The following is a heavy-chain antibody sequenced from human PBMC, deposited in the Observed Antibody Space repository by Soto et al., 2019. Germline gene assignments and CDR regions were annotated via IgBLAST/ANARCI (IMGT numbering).Heavy chain of an antibody. J-gene: IGHJ5*02. V-gene: IGHV4-39*02. CDR2: IHYTGST. CDR1: GASVSGGGYY. D-gene: IGHD5-18*01. CDR3: ARVSLSLHTGGYCFDP. Sequence: QVQLQASGPGLVKPSETLSLTCTVSGASVSGGGYYWGWIRQPPGKGLEWVGDIHYTGSTYHNSSLRSRVTLSVDTSKNQFSLKLNSVTAADMAIYYCARVSLSLHTGGYCFDPWGQGTLVTVSS.